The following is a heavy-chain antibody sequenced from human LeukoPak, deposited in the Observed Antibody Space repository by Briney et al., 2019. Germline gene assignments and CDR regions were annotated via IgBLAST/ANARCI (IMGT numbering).Heavy chain of an antibody. Sequence: ASVKVSCKVSGYTLTELSMHWVRQAPGKGLEWMGGFDPEDGETIYAQKFQGRVTMTEDTSTDTAYIELSSLRSEDTAVYYCATWEFRQSMIVANDAFDIWGQGTMVTVSS. CDR3: ATWEFRQSMIVANDAFDI. CDR1: GYTLTELS. D-gene: IGHD3-22*01. J-gene: IGHJ3*02. V-gene: IGHV1-24*01. CDR2: FDPEDGET.